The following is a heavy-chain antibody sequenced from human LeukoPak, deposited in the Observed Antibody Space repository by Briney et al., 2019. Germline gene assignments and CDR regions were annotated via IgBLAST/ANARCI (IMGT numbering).Heavy chain of an antibody. D-gene: IGHD2-15*01. CDR1: GESFSGFY. J-gene: IGHJ4*02. Sequence: PSETLSLTCAVYGESFSGFYWNWIRQVPGKGLEWIGEINHTGDTKYNPSLKSRVTISADTSKYQFSLKLRSVTAADTAVYYCARYRGVVGIDYWGQGTLVTVSS. CDR3: ARYRGVVGIDY. CDR2: INHTGDT. V-gene: IGHV4-34*01.